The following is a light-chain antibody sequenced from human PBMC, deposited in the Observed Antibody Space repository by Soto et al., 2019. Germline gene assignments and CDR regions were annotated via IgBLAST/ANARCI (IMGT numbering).Light chain of an antibody. J-gene: IGKJ1*01. V-gene: IGKV3-15*01. CDR1: QSVSSN. CDR2: GAS. Sequence: EIVMTQSPATLSVSPGERATLSCRASQSVSSNLAWYQQKPGQAPRLLIYGASTRATGIPARFSGSGSGTEFTLTISSLQSEDFAVYYCQQYNNWPRMLGQGTKVDIK. CDR3: QQYNNWPRM.